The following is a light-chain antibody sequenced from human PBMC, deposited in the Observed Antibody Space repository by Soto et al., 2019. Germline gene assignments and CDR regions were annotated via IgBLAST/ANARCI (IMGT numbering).Light chain of an antibody. J-gene: IGKJ3*01. CDR1: QSISSW. V-gene: IGKV1-5*01. CDR3: QQYNSYSGFT. CDR2: DAS. Sequence: DIQMTQSPSTLSASVGDRVTITCRASQSISSWLAWYQQKPGKAPKLLIYDASSLESGVPSRFSGSGSGTEFTLTISSLQPDDFATYYCQQYNSYSGFTFGRGTKVDI.